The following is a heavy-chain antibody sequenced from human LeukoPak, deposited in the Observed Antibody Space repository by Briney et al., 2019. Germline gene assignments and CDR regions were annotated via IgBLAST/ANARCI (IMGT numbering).Heavy chain of an antibody. D-gene: IGHD2-8*01. CDR1: GFTFSNYD. Sequence: GGSLRLSCAVSGFTFSNYDMHWVRQAPGKGLEWVAVIWYDGSNKYYADSVKGRFTISRDNSKNTLYLQMNTLRAEDTAVYYCARDPGGVVYFDYWGQGILVTVSS. J-gene: IGHJ4*02. V-gene: IGHV3-33*01. CDR2: IWYDGSNK. CDR3: ARDPGGVVYFDY.